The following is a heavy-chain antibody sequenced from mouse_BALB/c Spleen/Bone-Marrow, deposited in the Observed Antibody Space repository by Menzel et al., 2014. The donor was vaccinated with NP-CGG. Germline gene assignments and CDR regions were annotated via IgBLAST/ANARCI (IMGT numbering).Heavy chain of an antibody. V-gene: IGHV1-18*01. CDR3: ARAGYYTFSAY. J-gene: IGHJ3*01. D-gene: IGHD2-3*01. CDR2: INPNNGGT. Sequence: EVQLQQSGPELVKPGASVRISCKASGYTFTDYNMDWVKQSHGKRLEWIGDINPNNGGTIYNQKFKGKATLTVDKSSSTAYMELRSLTSEDTAVYYCARAGYYTFSAYWGQGTLVTVST. CDR1: GYTFTDYN.